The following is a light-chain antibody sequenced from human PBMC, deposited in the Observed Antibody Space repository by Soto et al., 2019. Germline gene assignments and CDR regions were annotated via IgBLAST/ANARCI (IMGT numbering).Light chain of an antibody. CDR3: QQYNNWPLG. V-gene: IGKV3-15*01. CDR2: GAS. Sequence: EIVMTQSPATLSVSPGERATLSCRASQTVNSNLAWYQQKPGQAPRLLIYGASTRATGIPATFSGSGSGTEFTLTISSLQCEDFAVYYCQQYNNWPLGFGGGTKVEIK. J-gene: IGKJ4*01. CDR1: QTVNSN.